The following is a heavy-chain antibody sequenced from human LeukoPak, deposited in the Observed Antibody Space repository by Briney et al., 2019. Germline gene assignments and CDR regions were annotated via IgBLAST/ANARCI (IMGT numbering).Heavy chain of an antibody. J-gene: IGHJ6*04. CDR1: GFTFSTYG. D-gene: IGHD3-10*01. Sequence: GRSLRLSCAASGFTFSTYGMHWVRQAPGKGLEWVAVVSYDGTETKYADSVKGRLNLSRDNSKNTVYLQMNSLTFEDTAVYYCARSARGVIFDVWGKGTTVIVSS. V-gene: IGHV3-30*03. CDR2: VSYDGTET. CDR3: ARSARGVIFDV.